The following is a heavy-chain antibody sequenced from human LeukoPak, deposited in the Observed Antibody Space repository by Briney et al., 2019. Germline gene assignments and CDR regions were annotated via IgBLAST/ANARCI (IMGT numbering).Heavy chain of an antibody. D-gene: IGHD5-18*01. CDR2: INHSGST. CDR1: GGSLSGYY. CDR3: ASGWYTALDY. J-gene: IGHJ4*02. V-gene: IGHV4-34*01. Sequence: SETLSLTCAVYGGSLSGYYWSWIRQPPGKGLEWIGEINHSGSTNYNPSLKSRVTISVDTSKNQFSLKLSSVTAADTAVYYCASGWYTALDYWGQGTLVTVSS.